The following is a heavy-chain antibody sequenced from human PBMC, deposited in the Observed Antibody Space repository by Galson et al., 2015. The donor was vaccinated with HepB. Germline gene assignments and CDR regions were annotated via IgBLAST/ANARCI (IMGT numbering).Heavy chain of an antibody. V-gene: IGHV5-51*03. CDR3: ARRAPLGYCSSSNCYVDDY. D-gene: IGHD2-2*01. CDR2: IYPGDSDT. Sequence: QSGAEVKKPGESLKISCTGSGYSFTNYWIGWVRQMPGKGLEWVGIIYPGDSDTRYSPSFQGQVTISADKSISTAYLQWSSLKASDTAMYYCARRAPLGYCSSSNCYVDDYWGQGTLVTVSS. J-gene: IGHJ4*02. CDR1: GYSFTNYW.